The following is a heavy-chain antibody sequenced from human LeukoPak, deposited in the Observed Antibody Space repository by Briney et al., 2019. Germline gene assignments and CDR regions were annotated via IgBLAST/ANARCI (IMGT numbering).Heavy chain of an antibody. J-gene: IGHJ4*02. D-gene: IGHD1-7*01. CDR1: GGPISSGGYY. Sequence: SQTLSLTCTVSGGPISSGGYYWSWIRQHPGQGLVWVGYIYYSGSTYYNPSLKSQVTISVDTSKNQFSLKLSSVTAADTAVYYCARGPDRITGTTVGFDYWGQGTLVTVSS. CDR2: IYYSGST. V-gene: IGHV4-31*01. CDR3: ARGPDRITGTTVGFDY.